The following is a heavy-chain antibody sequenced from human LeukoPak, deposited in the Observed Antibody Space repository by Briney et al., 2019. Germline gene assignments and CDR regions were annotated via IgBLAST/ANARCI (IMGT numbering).Heavy chain of an antibody. CDR1: GISLSNYG. V-gene: IGHV3-23*01. J-gene: IGHJ4*02. CDR2: ISGSGGGT. D-gene: IGHD3-22*01. Sequence: GGSLRLSCAVSGISLSNYGMSWVRQAPGKGLEWVAGISGSGGGTNYAYSVKGRFTISRDNPKNTLYLQMNRLRAEDTAVYFCAKRGVVIRVILVGFHKEAYYFDSWGQGALVTVSS. CDR3: AKRGVVIRVILVGFHKEAYYFDS.